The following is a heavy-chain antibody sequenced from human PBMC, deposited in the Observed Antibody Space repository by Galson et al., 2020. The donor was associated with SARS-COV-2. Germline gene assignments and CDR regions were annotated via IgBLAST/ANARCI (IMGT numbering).Heavy chain of an antibody. Sequence: SQTLSLTCAISGDSVSSNSAAWNWIRQSPSRGLEWLGRTYYRSKWYADYEVSVKSRISINPDTSENQFSLQLNSVTPEDTAVYYCSRTTYDYYYGMDVWGQGTTVTVSS. D-gene: IGHD4-4*01. CDR1: GDSVSSNSAA. V-gene: IGHV6-1*01. CDR3: SRTTYDYYYGMDV. J-gene: IGHJ6*02. CDR2: TYYRSKWYA.